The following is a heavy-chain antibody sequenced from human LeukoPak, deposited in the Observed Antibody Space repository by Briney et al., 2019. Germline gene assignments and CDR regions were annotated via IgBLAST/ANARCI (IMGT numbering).Heavy chain of an antibody. CDR2: INPNSGGA. CDR3: ARVASYDNGWYFDY. Sequence: GASVKVSCKASGYTFTCYYMHWVRQAPGQGLEWMGRINPNSGGANYAQRFQGRLTMTRDTSISTTYMELSRLRSADTAVYYCARVASYDNGWYFDYWGQGTLVTVSS. V-gene: IGHV1-2*06. J-gene: IGHJ4*02. CDR1: GYTFTCYY. D-gene: IGHD6-19*01.